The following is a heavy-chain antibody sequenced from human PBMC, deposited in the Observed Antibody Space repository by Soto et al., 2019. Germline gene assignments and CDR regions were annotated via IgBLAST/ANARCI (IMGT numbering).Heavy chain of an antibody. J-gene: IGHJ5*02. CDR1: GFTVSSNY. V-gene: IGHV3-53*01. D-gene: IGHD3-10*01. CDR3: ARDLLGGLLDP. Sequence: PGGSLRLSCAASGFTVSSNYMSWVRQAPGKGLEWVSVIYSGGSTYYADSVKGRFTISRDNSKNTLYLQMNSLRAEDTAVYYCARDLLGGLLDPWGQGTLVTVSS. CDR2: IYSGGST.